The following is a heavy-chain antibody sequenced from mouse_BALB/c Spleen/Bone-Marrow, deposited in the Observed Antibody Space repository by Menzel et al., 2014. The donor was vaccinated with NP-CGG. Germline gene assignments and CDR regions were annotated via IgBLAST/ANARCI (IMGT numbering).Heavy chain of an antibody. CDR1: GYTFTDYA. Sequence: VKLQESGPELVRPGVSVKISCKGSGYTFTDYAMHWVKRSHAKSLEWIGVISTYSGNTNYNQKFKGKATMTVDKSSSTAYMELARLTSGDSAIYYCARSGGGTYYYAMDYWGQGTSVTVSS. V-gene: IGHV1-67*01. CDR3: ARSGGGTYYYAMDY. CDR2: ISTYSGNT. D-gene: IGHD4-1*01. J-gene: IGHJ4*01.